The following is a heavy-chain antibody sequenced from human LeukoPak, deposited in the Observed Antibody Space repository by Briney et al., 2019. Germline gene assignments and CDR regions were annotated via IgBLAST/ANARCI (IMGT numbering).Heavy chain of an antibody. CDR2: MHISGST. D-gene: IGHD5-12*01. V-gene: IGHV4-4*07. CDR1: GVSISTYY. J-gene: IGHJ5*02. Sequence: PSQTLSLTCTVSGVSISTYYWSWIRQPAGKGLEWIGRMHISGSTNYNPSPRSRVTMSLDTSKNQFSLRRNAVTAAATAVYYCARDSGYYSSPFDPWGQGTLVTVSS. CDR3: ARDSGYYSSPFDP.